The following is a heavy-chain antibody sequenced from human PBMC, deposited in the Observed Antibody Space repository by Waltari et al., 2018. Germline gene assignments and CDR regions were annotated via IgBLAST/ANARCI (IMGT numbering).Heavy chain of an antibody. CDR3: ARVARGGYYTGWFDT. V-gene: IGHV4-39*07. CDR2: IYYSGTT. J-gene: IGHJ5*02. D-gene: IGHD3-3*01. Sequence: VSGGSISRPRNYWAWIRQPPGKGLEWIGSIYYSGTTYYNFSLKSRVTLSVDTSKNQFSLKLSSVTAADTAMYFCARVARGGYYTGWFDTWGQGALVTVSS. CDR1: GGSISRPRNY.